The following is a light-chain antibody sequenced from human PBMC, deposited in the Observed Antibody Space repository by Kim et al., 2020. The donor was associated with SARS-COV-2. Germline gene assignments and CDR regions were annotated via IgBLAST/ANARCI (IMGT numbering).Light chain of an antibody. CDR2: CAS. Sequence: FAPGGRATLSCRCNQSVCSSYLAWYQQKPGQAPRLLIYCASSRATGIPDRFRGRGSGADFTLTISRLEPEDFAVYYCQQYGSSPRSFGQGTKLEI. CDR1: QSVCSSY. J-gene: IGKJ2*03. CDR3: QQYGSSPRS. V-gene: IGKV3-20*01.